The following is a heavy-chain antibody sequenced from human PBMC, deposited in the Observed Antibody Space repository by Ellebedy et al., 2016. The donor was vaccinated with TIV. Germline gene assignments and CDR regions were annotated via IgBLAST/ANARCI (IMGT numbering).Heavy chain of an antibody. CDR2: LSGSGGST. Sequence: PGGSLRLSCEASGFIFSSYTMNWVRQAPGKGLEWVSSLSGSGGSTYYADSVKGRFTISRDNSKNTLYLQMNSLRAEDTAVYYCAKRVTMVRGVITYYHYAMDVWGQGTTVTVSS. J-gene: IGHJ6*02. V-gene: IGHV3-23*01. CDR3: AKRVTMVRGVITYYHYAMDV. CDR1: GFIFSSYT. D-gene: IGHD3-10*01.